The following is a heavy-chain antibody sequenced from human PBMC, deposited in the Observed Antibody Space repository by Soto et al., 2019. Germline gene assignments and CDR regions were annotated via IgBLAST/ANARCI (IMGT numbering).Heavy chain of an antibody. CDR1: GYTFTSYG. CDR3: ATGIAAANYCYYCMDD. V-gene: IGHV1-18*01. J-gene: IGHJ6*02. Sequence: ASVKVSCRASGYTFTSYGISWVRQAPGQGLEWMGWISAYNGNTNYAQKLQGRVTMTTDTSTSAAYMELRSLRTDDTAVYYCATGIAAANYCYYCMDDWGQGITVTV. D-gene: IGHD6-13*01. CDR2: ISAYNGNT.